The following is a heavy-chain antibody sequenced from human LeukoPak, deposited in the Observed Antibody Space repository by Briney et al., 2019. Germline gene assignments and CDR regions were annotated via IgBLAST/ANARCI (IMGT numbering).Heavy chain of an antibody. D-gene: IGHD3-3*01. CDR1: GGSISSYY. V-gene: IGHV4-59*01. J-gene: IGHJ4*02. CDR3: ASGSIFGVVDY. Sequence: SETLSLTCTVSGGSISSYYWSWIRQPPGKGLEWIGYIYYSGSTNYNPSLKSRVTISVDTSKNQFSLKLSSVTAADTAVYYCASGSIFGVVDYWGQGTLVTVSS. CDR2: IYYSGST.